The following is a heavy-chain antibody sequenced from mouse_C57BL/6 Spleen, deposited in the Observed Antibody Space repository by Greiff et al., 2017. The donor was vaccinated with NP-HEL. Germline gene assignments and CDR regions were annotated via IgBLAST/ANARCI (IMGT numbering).Heavy chain of an antibody. CDR2: IDPANGNT. Sequence: EVQLQQSVAELVRPGASVKLSCTASGFNIKNTYMHWVKQRPEQGLEWIGRIDPANGNTKYAPKFKGKATITADTSSNTAYLQLSSLTSEDTAIYYCARYATVVATPYWYFDVWGTGATVTVSS. D-gene: IGHD1-1*01. CDR3: ARYATVVATPYWYFDV. CDR1: GFNIKNTY. J-gene: IGHJ1*03. V-gene: IGHV14-3*01.